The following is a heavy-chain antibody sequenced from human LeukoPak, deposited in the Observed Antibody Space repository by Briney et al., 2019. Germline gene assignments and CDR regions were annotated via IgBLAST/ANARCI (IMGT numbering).Heavy chain of an antibody. Sequence: GGSLRLSCVTSGFSFSIYGMHWVRQAPGKRLEWVAFVRHEGYEYNKYYADYVKGRFTISRDNSKNTLFLQMNSLRTEDTAVYYCTKDREQERRGFDIWGQGTLVTVSS. CDR3: TKDREQERRGFDI. CDR2: VRHEGYEYNK. CDR1: GFSFSIYG. J-gene: IGHJ3*02. D-gene: IGHD1-1*01. V-gene: IGHV3-30*02.